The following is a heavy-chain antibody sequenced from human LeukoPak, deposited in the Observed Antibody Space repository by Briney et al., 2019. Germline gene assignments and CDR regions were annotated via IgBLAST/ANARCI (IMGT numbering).Heavy chain of an antibody. D-gene: IGHD6-19*01. CDR3: ARAIGQWLLYFDY. CDR1: GYTFTDYY. CDR2: INPNSGGT. J-gene: IGHJ4*02. Sequence: ASVQVSCKASGYTFTDYYIHWMRQAPGQGLEWMGWINPNSGGTNYAQKFQGRVTMTRDTSISTAYMELSRLRSDDTAVYYCARAIGQWLLYFDYWGQGTLVTVSS. V-gene: IGHV1-2*02.